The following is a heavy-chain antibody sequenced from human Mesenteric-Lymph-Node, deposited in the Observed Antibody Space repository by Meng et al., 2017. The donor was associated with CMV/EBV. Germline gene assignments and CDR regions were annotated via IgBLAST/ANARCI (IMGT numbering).Heavy chain of an antibody. CDR1: GDSINNYF. Sequence: SETLSLTCTVPGDSINNYFWTWIRQAPGRGLEWIGYIYYTGSTNYNPSLKSRVTILVDTSKNQFSLKLSSVTAADTAVYYCARSFNRGAIYWGHFDPWGQGTLVTVSS. V-gene: IGHV4-59*01. D-gene: IGHD3-10*01. CDR2: IYYTGST. J-gene: IGHJ5*02. CDR3: ARSFNRGAIYWGHFDP.